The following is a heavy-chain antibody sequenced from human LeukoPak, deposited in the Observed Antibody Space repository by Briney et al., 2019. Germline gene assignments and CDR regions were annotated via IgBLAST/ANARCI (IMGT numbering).Heavy chain of an antibody. J-gene: IGHJ4*02. CDR1: GFTFSTYN. Sequence: GGSLRLSCAASGFTFSTYNMNWVRQASGKGLEWVSYISSSSSTIYYADSVKGRFTISRDNSKNSLYLQMNSLRTEDTALYYCAKDGRTQGSTWGQGTLVTVSS. CDR3: AKDGRTQGST. CDR2: ISSSSSTI. V-gene: IGHV3-48*04.